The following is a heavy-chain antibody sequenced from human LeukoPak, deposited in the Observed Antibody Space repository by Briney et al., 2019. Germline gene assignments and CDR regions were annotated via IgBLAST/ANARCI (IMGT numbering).Heavy chain of an antibody. CDR1: GHTFTSYA. D-gene: IGHD6-19*01. Sequence: ASVKVSCKASGHTFTSYAMHWVRQAPGQRLEWMGWINPANGNTKYSQEFQDRVTITRDTSATTAYMELSSLRSEDMAVYYCARSHNNGWFFDYWGQGTLVTVSS. CDR3: ARSHNNGWFFDY. V-gene: IGHV1-3*03. CDR2: INPANGNT. J-gene: IGHJ4*02.